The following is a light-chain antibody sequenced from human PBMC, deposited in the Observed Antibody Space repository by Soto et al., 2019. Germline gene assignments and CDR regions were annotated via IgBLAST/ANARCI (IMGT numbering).Light chain of an antibody. V-gene: IGKV1-6*01. CDR1: QGVRDD. J-gene: IGKJ4*01. CDR3: LQESNYPLA. CDR2: SAS. Sequence: IQMTQSPSSLSASVGDRVTITCRASQGVRDDVGWYQQKRGKAPKLLIYSASTLQSGVPSRFSGSGSGTDFTLTISRLQPEDFATYYCLQESNYPLAFGGGTKVEI.